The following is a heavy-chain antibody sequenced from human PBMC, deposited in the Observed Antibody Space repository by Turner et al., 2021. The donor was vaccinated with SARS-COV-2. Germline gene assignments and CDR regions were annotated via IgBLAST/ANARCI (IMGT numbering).Heavy chain of an antibody. J-gene: IGHJ4*02. Sequence: EVHLVESGGGLVQPGGSLRLSCVASGFTFSTYSMNWGRQAPGKGMDWVSYIDSSNSTIDYADSVKCRFIISRDNAKNSLYLQMNSLRADDTAVYYCASPFDYWGQGTLVTVSS. CDR1: GFTFSTYS. CDR2: IDSSNSTI. CDR3: ASPFDY. V-gene: IGHV3-48*01.